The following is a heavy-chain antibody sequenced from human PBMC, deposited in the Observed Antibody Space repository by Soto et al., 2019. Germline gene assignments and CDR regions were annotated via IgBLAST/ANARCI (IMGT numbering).Heavy chain of an antibody. CDR2: IHHSGTT. CDR3: ATIPTSPDPNRDTFDV. CDR1: GGSVSSGRYY. Sequence: QVQLQESGPGLLKPSETLSLTCSVSGGSVSSGRYYWSWVRQHPGKGLEWIGYIHHSGTTDYNPSLNSRALISIDRLKNHFSLTLGSVTAADTAVYYCATIPTSPDPNRDTFDVWGQGTVVTVSS. J-gene: IGHJ3*01. V-gene: IGHV4-31*03.